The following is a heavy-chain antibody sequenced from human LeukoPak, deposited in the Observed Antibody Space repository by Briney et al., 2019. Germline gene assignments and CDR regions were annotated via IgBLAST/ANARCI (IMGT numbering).Heavy chain of an antibody. D-gene: IGHD2-15*01. V-gene: IGHV2-70*01. CDR1: GFSLSTSGMC. J-gene: IGHJ3*02. CDR2: IVWDDDK. CDR3: ARSGVAATDDAFDI. Sequence: SGPALVKPTQTLTLTCTFSGFSLSTSGMCVSWIRQPPGKALEWLALIVWDDDKYYSTSLKTRLTISKDTSKNQVVLTMTNMNPVDTATYYCARSGVAATDDAFDIWGQGTMVTVSS.